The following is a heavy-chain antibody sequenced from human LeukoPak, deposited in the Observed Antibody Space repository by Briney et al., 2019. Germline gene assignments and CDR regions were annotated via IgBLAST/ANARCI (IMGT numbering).Heavy chain of an antibody. CDR2: IYYSGST. CDR3: ARGQRLVIAPFDY. D-gene: IGHD3-9*01. CDR1: GGSISSSSHY. J-gene: IGHJ4*02. V-gene: IGHV4-39*01. Sequence: PSETLSLTCTVSGGSISSSSHYWGWIRQPPGKGLEWIGSIYYSGSTYYNPSLKSRVTISVDTSKNQFSLKLSSVTAADTAVYYCARGQRLVIAPFDYWGQGTLVTVSS.